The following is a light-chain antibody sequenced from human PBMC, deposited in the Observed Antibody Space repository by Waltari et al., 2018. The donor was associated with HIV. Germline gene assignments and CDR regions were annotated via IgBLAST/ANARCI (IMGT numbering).Light chain of an antibody. CDR3: QSYDSSLSGVV. Sequence: QSLLTQPPSVSGAPGQEVTISCTGSSSNIRAGYHVHWYQQVPGTAPKLLTSANINRPSGVPDRFSGSKSGTSASLAITGLQAEDEADYYCQSYDSSLSGVVFGGGTKLTVL. CDR2: ANI. CDR1: SSNIRAGYH. V-gene: IGLV1-40*01. J-gene: IGLJ2*01.